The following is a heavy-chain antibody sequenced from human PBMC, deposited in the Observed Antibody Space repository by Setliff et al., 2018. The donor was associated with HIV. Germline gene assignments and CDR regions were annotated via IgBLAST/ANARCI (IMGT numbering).Heavy chain of an antibody. V-gene: IGHV1-2*02. CDR2: INPNSGGT. CDR3: ARDGDYGEYGA. CDR1: GYTFTGYY. J-gene: IGHJ5*02. D-gene: IGHD4-17*01. Sequence: ASVKVSCKASGYTFTGYYMHWVRQDPGQGLECMGWINPNSGGTDFAQKFQGGVTMTRDTSISTAYMELSRLRSDDTAVYYCARDGDYGEYGAWGQGTLVTVSS.